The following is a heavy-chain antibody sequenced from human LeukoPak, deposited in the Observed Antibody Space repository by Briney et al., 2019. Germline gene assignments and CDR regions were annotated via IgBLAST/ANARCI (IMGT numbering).Heavy chain of an antibody. D-gene: IGHD3-3*01. CDR2: IYYNGKT. J-gene: IGHJ4*02. CDR3: ARVRKIFGVVIISDFDY. Sequence: KPSETLSLTCTVSGGSVTYTNYYWGWIRQPPGKGLQWIGVIYYNGKTYYNPSLKSRVTISVDTSKNQFSLKLSSVTAADTAVYYCARVRKIFGVVIISDFDYWGQGTLVTVSS. CDR1: GGSVTYTNYY. V-gene: IGHV4-30-4*08.